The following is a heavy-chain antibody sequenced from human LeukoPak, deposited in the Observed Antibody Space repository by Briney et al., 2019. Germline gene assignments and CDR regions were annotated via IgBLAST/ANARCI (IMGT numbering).Heavy chain of an antibody. Sequence: KPGGSLRLSCAASGFSFSDYWLDWVRQAPGKGLLWVSRIKSDGTTTTYADSVKGRFTISRDNAKNTLYLQMNSLRAEDTAVYYCVRDKYWGLGDYWGQGTLVTVST. CDR3: VRDKYWGLGDY. J-gene: IGHJ4*02. CDR1: GFSFSDYW. V-gene: IGHV3-74*01. D-gene: IGHD2/OR15-2a*01. CDR2: IKSDGTTT.